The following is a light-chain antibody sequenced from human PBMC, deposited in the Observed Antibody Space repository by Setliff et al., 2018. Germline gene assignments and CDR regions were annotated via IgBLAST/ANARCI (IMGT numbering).Light chain of an antibody. V-gene: IGLV2-11*01. CDR3: CSYGGTLYV. J-gene: IGLJ1*01. Sequence: QSALAQPRPVSGSPGQSVTISCTGTSSDVGGYNSVSWYQQHPDKPPKLIIYDVSTRPSGVPDRFSGSKSGNTASLTISGLQAEDEADYYCCSYGGTLYVFGTGTRAPS. CDR2: DVS. CDR1: SSDVGGYNS.